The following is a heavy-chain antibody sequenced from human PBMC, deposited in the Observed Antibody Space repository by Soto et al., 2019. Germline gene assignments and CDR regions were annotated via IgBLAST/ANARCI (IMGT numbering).Heavy chain of an antibody. J-gene: IGHJ2*01. V-gene: IGHV3-23*01. CDR3: ARKVPGSTSLPIYWYFDR. CDR1: GFTFISYA. Sequence: EVQLLESGGGLVQPGGSLRLSCEGSGFTFISYAMNWVRQAPGKGLEWDSAVSGGGETTFYADSVKGRFTISRDNSKNTVTLQINSLGVDDTAVYYCARKVPGSTSLPIYWYFDRWGRGTLVTVSS. CDR2: VSGGGETT. D-gene: IGHD3-10*01.